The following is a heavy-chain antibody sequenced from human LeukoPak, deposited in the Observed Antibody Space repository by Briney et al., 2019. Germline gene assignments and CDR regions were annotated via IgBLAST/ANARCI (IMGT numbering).Heavy chain of an antibody. Sequence: GGSLRLSCAASGFTFSSYWMSWVRQAPGKGLEWVANIKQDGSEKYYVDSVKGRFTISRDNAKNSLYLQMNSLRAEDTAVYYCAMLLLWFGEGPFDYWGQGTLVTVSS. CDR1: GFTFSSYW. D-gene: IGHD3-10*01. J-gene: IGHJ4*02. CDR3: AMLLLWFGEGPFDY. CDR2: IKQDGSEK. V-gene: IGHV3-7*03.